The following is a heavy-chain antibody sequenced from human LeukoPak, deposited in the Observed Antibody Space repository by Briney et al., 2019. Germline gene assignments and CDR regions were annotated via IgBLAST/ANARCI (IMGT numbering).Heavy chain of an antibody. V-gene: IGHV3-74*01. J-gene: IGHJ4*02. CDR3: ARVPSSGISLADY. CDR2: INSDGSST. D-gene: IGHD6-19*01. Sequence: PGGSLRLSCAASGFTFSSYWMRWVRQAPGKGLVWVSRINSDGSSTSYADSVKGRFTISRDNAKNTLYLQMNSLRAEDTAVYYCARVPSSGISLADYWGQGTLVTVSS. CDR1: GFTFSSYW.